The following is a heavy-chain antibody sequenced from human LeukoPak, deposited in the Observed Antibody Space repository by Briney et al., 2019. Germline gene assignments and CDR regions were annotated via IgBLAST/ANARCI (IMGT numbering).Heavy chain of an antibody. V-gene: IGHV3-30-3*01. Sequence: PGRSLRLSCAAPGFTFSSYAMHWVRQAPGKGLEWVAVISYDGSNKYYADSVKGRFTISRDNSKNTLYLQMNSLRAEDTAVYYCARVKIAVAGPYYFDYWGQGTLVTVSS. CDR3: ARVKIAVAGPYYFDY. D-gene: IGHD6-19*01. J-gene: IGHJ4*02. CDR1: GFTFSSYA. CDR2: ISYDGSNK.